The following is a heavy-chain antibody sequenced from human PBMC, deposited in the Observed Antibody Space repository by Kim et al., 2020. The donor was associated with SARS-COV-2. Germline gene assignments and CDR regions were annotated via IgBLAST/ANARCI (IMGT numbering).Heavy chain of an antibody. CDR2: RSP. D-gene: IGHD3-16*01. J-gene: IGHJ4*02. V-gene: IGHV3-74*01. CDR3: ARGGSGSLDY. Sequence: RSPSYADYVQGRVTSSRDNAKNTLYLQRNSLRAEDTAVYYCARGGSGSLDYWGQGTLVTVSS.